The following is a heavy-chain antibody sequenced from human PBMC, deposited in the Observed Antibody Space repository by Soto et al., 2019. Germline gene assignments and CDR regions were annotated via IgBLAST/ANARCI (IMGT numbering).Heavy chain of an antibody. Sequence: QVQLVQSAAEVKKPGSSVKVSCKACGGTFSSYAISWVRQAPGQGLEWMGGIIPIFGTANYAQKFQGRVTITADESTSTAYMELSSLRSEDTAVYYCARHVPAAGYYYGMDVWAQGTTVTVSS. D-gene: IGHD2-2*01. CDR3: ARHVPAAGYYYGMDV. CDR2: IIPIFGTA. CDR1: GGTFSSYA. V-gene: IGHV1-69*12. J-gene: IGHJ6*02.